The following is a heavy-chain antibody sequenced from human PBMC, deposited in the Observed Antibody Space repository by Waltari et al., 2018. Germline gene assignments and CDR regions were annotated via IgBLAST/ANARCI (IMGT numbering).Heavy chain of an antibody. CDR3: ARKAGSGYPYGPFYYDN. CDR1: GFRFGDYW. CDR2: INVDGGYI. J-gene: IGHJ4*02. V-gene: IGHV3-74*01. D-gene: IGHD5-12*01. Sequence: EVHLAESGGGVVQPGGSLRLSCTGSGFRFGDYWMHWVRQAPGKGLGWVSRINVDGGYISYGDSVKGRFTISRDNAKKTVFLQLNSLRADDTAVYFCARKAGSGYPYGPFYYDNWGQGTLVTVSS.